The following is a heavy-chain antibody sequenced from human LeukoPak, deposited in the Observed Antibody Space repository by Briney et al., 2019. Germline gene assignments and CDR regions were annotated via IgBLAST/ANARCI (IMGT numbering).Heavy chain of an antibody. CDR3: ASTTRGDYDDDAFDI. CDR2: INTNTGNP. Sequence: ASVKVSCKASGYTFTSYAMNWVRQAPGQGLEWMGWINTNTGNPTYAQGFTGRFVFSLDTSVSTAYLQISNLKAEDTAVYYCASTTRGDYDDDAFDIWGQGTMVTVSS. V-gene: IGHV7-4-1*02. J-gene: IGHJ3*02. CDR1: GYTFTSYA. D-gene: IGHD4-17*01.